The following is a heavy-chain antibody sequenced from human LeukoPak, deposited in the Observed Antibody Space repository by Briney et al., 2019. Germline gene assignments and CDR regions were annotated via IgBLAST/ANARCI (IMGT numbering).Heavy chain of an antibody. CDR3: ARVSYSRGWYLDY. V-gene: IGHV4-59*01. J-gene: IGHJ4*02. Sequence: SETLSLTCTVSGGSISSYYWSWIRQPPGKGLEWNGYIYYSGSTNYNPSLKSRVTISVDTSKNQFSLKLSSVTAADTAVYYCARVSYSRGWYLDYWGQGTLVSVSS. D-gene: IGHD6-19*01. CDR2: IYYSGST. CDR1: GGSISSYY.